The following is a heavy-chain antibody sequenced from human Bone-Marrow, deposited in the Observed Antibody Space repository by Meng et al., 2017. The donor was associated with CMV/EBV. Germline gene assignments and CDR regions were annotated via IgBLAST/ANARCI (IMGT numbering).Heavy chain of an antibody. CDR1: GFTFSRYG. D-gene: IGHD6-13*01. J-gene: IGHJ4*02. V-gene: IGHV3-30*02. Sequence: GESLKISCAASGFTFSRYGMYWVRQAPGKGLEWVAFIRYEGSIEYYADSVKGRFTISRDNTDNTLYLQMNSLRAEDTAVYYCTTDWAQIASPDWGQGTLVTVSS. CDR3: TTDWAQIASPD. CDR2: IRYEGSIE.